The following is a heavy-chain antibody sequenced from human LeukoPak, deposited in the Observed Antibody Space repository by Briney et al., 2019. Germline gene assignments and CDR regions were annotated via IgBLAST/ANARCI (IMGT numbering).Heavy chain of an antibody. J-gene: IGHJ6*02. Sequence: GGSLRLSCSASGFTFSTYWMSWVRQAPGKGLEWVANMRRDGNEIYYLDSVRGRFTISRDNAKNSLYLQMNSLRAEDTAVYYCARVATGYCSGGSCSRGYYYYGMDVWGQGTTVTVSS. CDR3: ARVATGYCSGGSCSRGYYYYGMDV. CDR1: GFTFSTYW. V-gene: IGHV3-7*01. CDR2: MRRDGNEI. D-gene: IGHD2-15*01.